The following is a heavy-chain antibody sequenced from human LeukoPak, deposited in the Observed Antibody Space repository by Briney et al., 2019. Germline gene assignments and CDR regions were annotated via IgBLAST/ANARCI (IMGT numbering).Heavy chain of an antibody. CDR1: GFTFSSYA. D-gene: IGHD5-24*01. J-gene: IGHJ4*02. CDR3: VKDPSDGYFDY. Sequence: GGSLRLSCSASGFTFSSYAMHWVRQAPGKGVEYVSAISSNGGSTYYADSVKRRFTISRDNSKNTLYLQMSSLRPEDTAVYYCVKDPSDGYFDYWGQGTLVTVSS. V-gene: IGHV3-64D*09. CDR2: ISSNGGST.